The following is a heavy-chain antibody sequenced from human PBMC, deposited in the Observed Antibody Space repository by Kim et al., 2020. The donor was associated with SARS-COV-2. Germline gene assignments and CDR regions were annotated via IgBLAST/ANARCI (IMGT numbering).Heavy chain of an antibody. V-gene: IGHV4-39*01. D-gene: IGHD3-10*01. CDR3: ARHRFMVRGVHDY. Sequence: YNPSLKSRVTISVDTSKNQFSLKLSSVTAADTAVYYCARHRFMVRGVHDYWGQGTLVTVSS. J-gene: IGHJ4*02.